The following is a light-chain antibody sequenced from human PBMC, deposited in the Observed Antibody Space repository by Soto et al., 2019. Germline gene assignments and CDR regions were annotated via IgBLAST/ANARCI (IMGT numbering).Light chain of an antibody. CDR3: QQSDSFPLT. V-gene: IGKV1-12*01. Sequence: DIQMTQSPSSVSASVGDRVTITCRASQAVSSRLAWNQQKPATAPKVLIFGVSSLQTGVPPRFSGSGSGTDFTLTIIRLQPEDFATYFCQQSDSFPLTFGQGTRLDIK. CDR2: GVS. CDR1: QAVSSR. J-gene: IGKJ5*01.